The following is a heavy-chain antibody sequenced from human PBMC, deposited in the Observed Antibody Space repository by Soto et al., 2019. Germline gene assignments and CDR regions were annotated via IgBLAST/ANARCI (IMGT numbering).Heavy chain of an antibody. CDR3: ASGMVVRGAYYVDV. CDR2: TYYSSKRYY. Sequence: QTPSPTCAISGVGVSGDTAGWRWISPSAPRGLEWLGRTYYSSKRYYDYAGSVKGRMTINPDTSRNQFSLQLNSVSPEDTAVYDCASGMVVRGAYYVDVWAQGTTVTV. CDR1: GVGVSGDTAG. D-gene: IGHD2-21*01. J-gene: IGHJ6*02. V-gene: IGHV6-1*01.